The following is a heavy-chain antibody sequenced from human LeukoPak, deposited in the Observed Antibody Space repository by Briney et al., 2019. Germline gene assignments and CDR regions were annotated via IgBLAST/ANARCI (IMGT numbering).Heavy chain of an antibody. CDR1: GFTFSSYE. CDR3: AREGNRRAFDI. D-gene: IGHD1-14*01. CDR2: IKQDETEK. V-gene: IGHV3-7*01. J-gene: IGHJ3*02. Sequence: PGGSLRLSCAASGFTFSSYEVHWVRQAPGKGLEWVANIKQDETEKDYVDSVKGRFTISRDNAKNSLYLQMNSLRNEDTAVYYCAREGNRRAFDIWGQGTMVTASS.